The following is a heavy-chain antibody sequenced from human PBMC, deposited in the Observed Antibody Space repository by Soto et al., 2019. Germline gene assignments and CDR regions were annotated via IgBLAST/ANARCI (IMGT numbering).Heavy chain of an antibody. V-gene: IGHV2-5*02. CDR2: IYWDDDK. CDR3: AHRVLRTVFGLVTTTAIYFDF. Sequence: QITLNESGPTQVKPRQTLTLTCTFSGFSLTTSGVGVGWIRQSPGKAPEWLALIYWDDDKRYSPCLKSRLTITKDASKNQVVLTMADLDPADTATYSCAHRVLRTVFGLVTTTAIYFDFWGQGTPVAVSS. CDR1: GFSLTTSGVG. D-gene: IGHD3-3*01. J-gene: IGHJ4*02.